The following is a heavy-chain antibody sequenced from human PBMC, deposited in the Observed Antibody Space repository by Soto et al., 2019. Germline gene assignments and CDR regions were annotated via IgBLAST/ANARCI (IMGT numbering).Heavy chain of an antibody. CDR2: IYHSWAT. Sequence: QVQLQEXXXXXVKPSQTLVLTCTVSGDSISRDGSSWSWLRQXXGKGLEWIGYIYHSWATYYNPSLKSRVTTSVCKSKSQFSLSLASVTAADTAVYYCAREMSYYFDSWGHGTLVTVSS. V-gene: IGHV4-30-2*01. J-gene: IGHJ4*01. CDR1: GDSISRDGSS. CDR3: AREMSYYFDS.